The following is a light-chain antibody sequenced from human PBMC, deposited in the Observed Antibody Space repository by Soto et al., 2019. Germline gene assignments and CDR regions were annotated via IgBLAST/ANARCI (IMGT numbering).Light chain of an antibody. CDR1: SSDVGGYNY. J-gene: IGLJ1*01. CDR3: QSYDSTLSDRYV. CDR2: EVT. V-gene: IGLV2-8*01. Sequence: QSALTQPPSASGSPGQSVTISCTGTSSDVGGYNYVSWYQQHPGKAPKLMIYEVTKRPSGVPDRFSGSKSGTSASLAITGLQAEDEGDYYCQSYDSTLSDRYVFGTGTKLTVL.